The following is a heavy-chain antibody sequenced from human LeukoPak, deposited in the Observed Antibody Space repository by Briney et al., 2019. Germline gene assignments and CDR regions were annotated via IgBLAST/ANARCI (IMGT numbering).Heavy chain of an antibody. CDR2: ISSSSSYI. J-gene: IGHJ5*02. V-gene: IGHV3-21*01. CDR3: ARTRTHFDWLSRRYNWFDP. Sequence: GGSLRLSCAASGFTFSSYSMNWVRQAPGKGLEWVSSISSSSSYIYYADSVKGRFTISRDNAKNSLYLQMNSLRAEDTAVYYCARTRTHFDWLSRRYNWFDPWGQGTLVTVSS. D-gene: IGHD3-9*01. CDR1: GFTFSSYS.